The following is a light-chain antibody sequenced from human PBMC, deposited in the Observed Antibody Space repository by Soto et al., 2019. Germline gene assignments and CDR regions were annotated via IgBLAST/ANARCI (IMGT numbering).Light chain of an antibody. CDR2: GAS. V-gene: IGKV1-27*01. J-gene: IGKJ3*01. CDR1: QGISSY. Sequence: DIQMTQSPSSLSASVGDRVTITCRASQGISSYLAWYQQKPGKVPKLLIYGASTLHSGVPSRFSGSGSGTDFTLTISSLQPEVVATYYCQRYNSVPNTFGPGTKVDIK. CDR3: QRYNSVPNT.